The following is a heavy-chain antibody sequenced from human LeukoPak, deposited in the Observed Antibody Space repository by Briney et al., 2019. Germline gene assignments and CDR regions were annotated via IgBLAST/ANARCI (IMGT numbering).Heavy chain of an antibody. CDR2: IKWNSGSI. V-gene: IGHV3-9*01. D-gene: IGHD3-10*01. CDR3: AKDFGWAEAFDI. CDR1: GFTFDDYA. J-gene: IGHJ3*02. Sequence: PGGSLRLSCAASGFTFDDYAMHWVRQAPGKGLEWVSAIKWNSGSIGYADSVKGRFTISRDNAKNSLYLHMNSLRAEDTALYYCAKDFGWAEAFDIWGQGTMVTVSS.